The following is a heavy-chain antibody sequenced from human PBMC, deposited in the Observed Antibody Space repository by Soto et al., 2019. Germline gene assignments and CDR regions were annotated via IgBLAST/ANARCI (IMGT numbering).Heavy chain of an antibody. D-gene: IGHD4-4*01. J-gene: IGHJ6*02. V-gene: IGHV3-48*03. Sequence: QPXGSLRLTGSASGFTFSSYEMNWVRQAPGKGLEWVSYISSSGSTIYYADSVKGRFTISRDNAKNSLYLQMNSLRAEDTAVYYCARDRGTTVTTFGYYGMDVWGQGTKVTVYS. CDR1: GFTFSSYE. CDR2: ISSSGSTI. CDR3: ARDRGTTVTTFGYYGMDV.